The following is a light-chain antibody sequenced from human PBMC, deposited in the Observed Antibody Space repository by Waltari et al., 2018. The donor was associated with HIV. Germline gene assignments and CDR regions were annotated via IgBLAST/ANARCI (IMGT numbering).Light chain of an antibody. Sequence: EIVLTQSPATLSLSPGERATLSCRASQTLTSLSLAWYQQKLGQAPRLLIYGASSRATGIPDRFSGIGSGTDFSLNITRLQPEDFAMYFCQQYGRSPTAFGGGTKVEIK. J-gene: IGKJ4*01. CDR3: QQYGRSPTA. CDR2: GAS. V-gene: IGKV3-20*01. CDR1: QTLTSLS.